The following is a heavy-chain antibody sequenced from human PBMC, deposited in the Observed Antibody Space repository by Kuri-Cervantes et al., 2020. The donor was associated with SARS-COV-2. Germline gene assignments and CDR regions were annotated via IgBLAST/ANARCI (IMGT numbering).Heavy chain of an antibody. Sequence: SETLSLTCAVSGGSISSGGYFWSWIRQPPGKGLEWIGYIYHSGSTYYNPSLKSRVTISVDRSKNQFSLKLRSVTAADTAVYYCARKSNWAAFFDYWGQGTLVTVSS. V-gene: IGHV4-30-2*01. CDR1: GGSISSGGYF. CDR3: ARKSNWAAFFDY. D-gene: IGHD7-27*01. CDR2: IYHSGST. J-gene: IGHJ4*02.